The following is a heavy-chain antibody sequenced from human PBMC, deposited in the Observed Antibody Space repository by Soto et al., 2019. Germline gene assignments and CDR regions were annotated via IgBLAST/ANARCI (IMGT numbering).Heavy chain of an antibody. D-gene: IGHD3-3*01. V-gene: IGHV4-59*01. CDR3: ARASRFLEWLTHYWFDP. Sequence: SETLSLTCTVSGGSISSYYWSWIRQPPGKGLEWIGYIYYSGSTNYNPSLKSRVTISVDTSKNQFSLKLSSVTAADTAVYYCARASRFLEWLTHYWFDPWGQGTLVTVSS. J-gene: IGHJ5*02. CDR2: IYYSGST. CDR1: GGSISSYY.